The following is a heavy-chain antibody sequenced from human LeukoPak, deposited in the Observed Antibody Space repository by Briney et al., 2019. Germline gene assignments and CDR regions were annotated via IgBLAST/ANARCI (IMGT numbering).Heavy chain of an antibody. CDR1: GFTFSSYW. CDR3: AKDPTYYYDSSGYYRDRWYFDY. V-gene: IGHV3-74*01. D-gene: IGHD3-22*01. Sequence: GGSLRLSCAASGFTFSSYWMHWVRQAPGKGLVWVSRINSDGSSTSYADSVKGRFTISRDNAKNTLYLQMNSLRAEDTAVYYCAKDPTYYYDSSGYYRDRWYFDYWGQGTLVTVSS. J-gene: IGHJ4*02. CDR2: INSDGSST.